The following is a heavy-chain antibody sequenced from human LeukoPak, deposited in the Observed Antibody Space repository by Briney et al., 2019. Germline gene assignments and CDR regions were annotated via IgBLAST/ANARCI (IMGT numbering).Heavy chain of an antibody. CDR1: GFTVSSSY. D-gene: IGHD5-24*01. V-gene: IGHV3-66*01. CDR3: ARDRRDGYCLGH. CDR2: IYSGGTT. J-gene: IGHJ4*02. Sequence: GGSLRLSCTGSGFTVSSSYMSWVRQTPGKGLEWVSGIYSGGTTYYADSVKGRVTISRDSSKNTLYLQMNSLRAEDTAVYYCARDRRDGYCLGHWGQGTLVIVST.